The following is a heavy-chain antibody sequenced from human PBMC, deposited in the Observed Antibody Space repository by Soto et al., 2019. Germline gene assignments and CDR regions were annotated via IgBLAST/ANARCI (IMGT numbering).Heavy chain of an antibody. CDR1: GGSISSYY. V-gene: IGHV4-59*08. D-gene: IGHD4-17*01. Sequence: QVQVQESGPGLVKPSETLSLTCTVSGGSISSYYWSWIRQPPGKGLEWIGYIYYSGNTNYNPSLKSRVTISADTSKNQFSLNLSSVTAADTAVYYCGTVKRTTAFYFDYWGQGTLVTVSS. J-gene: IGHJ4*02. CDR2: IYYSGNT. CDR3: GTVKRTTAFYFDY.